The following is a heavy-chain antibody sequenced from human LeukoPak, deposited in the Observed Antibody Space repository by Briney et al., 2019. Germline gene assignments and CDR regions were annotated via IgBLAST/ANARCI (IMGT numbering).Heavy chain of an antibody. J-gene: IGHJ5*02. CDR2: ISYSGST. Sequence: SETLSLTCTVSGGSLSRYYWSLIRQPPGKGLEWIGYISYSGSTNYNPSLQSRVTISVDTSKNQFSLRLSSVTAADTAVYYCARAGGNWFDPWGQGTLVTVSS. CDR1: GGSLSRYY. D-gene: IGHD3-10*01. CDR3: ARAGGNWFDP. V-gene: IGHV4-59*01.